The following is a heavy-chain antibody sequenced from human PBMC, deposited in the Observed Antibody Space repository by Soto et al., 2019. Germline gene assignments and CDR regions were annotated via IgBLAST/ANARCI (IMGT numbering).Heavy chain of an antibody. CDR3: AKVITSYDILTGYFPYYYYYMDV. D-gene: IGHD3-9*01. Sequence: GGSLRLSCAASGFTFSSYAMSWVRQAPGKGLEWVSAISGSGGSTYYADSVKGRFTISRDNSKNTLYLQMNSLRAEDTAVYYCAKVITSYDILTGYFPYYYYYMDVWGKGTTVTVSS. J-gene: IGHJ6*03. CDR1: GFTFSSYA. CDR2: ISGSGGST. V-gene: IGHV3-23*01.